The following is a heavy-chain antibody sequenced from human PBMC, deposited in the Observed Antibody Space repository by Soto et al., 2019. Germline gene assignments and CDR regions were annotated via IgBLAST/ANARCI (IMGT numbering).Heavy chain of an antibody. CDR3: TTERLRGFDP. J-gene: IGHJ5*02. Sequence: QVQLVQSGAEVKKPGSSVNVSCKASGGTFSRYGISWVRQAPGQGLEWMGGINPLFGTTNYVQKFQGRVTITADESTRIAYMELSSLRSDDTAVYYCTTERLRGFDPWGQGTLVTVSS. CDR2: INPLFGTT. V-gene: IGHV1-69*01. CDR1: GGTFSRYG.